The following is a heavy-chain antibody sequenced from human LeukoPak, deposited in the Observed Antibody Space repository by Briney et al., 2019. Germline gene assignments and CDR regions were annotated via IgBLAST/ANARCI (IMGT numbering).Heavy chain of an antibody. J-gene: IGHJ6*03. CDR2: IKSKTDGGTT. D-gene: IGHD2-2*02. Sequence: GGSLRLSCAASGFTFSNVWMSWVRQAPGKGLEWVGRIKSKTDGGTTDYAAPVKGRFTISRDDSKNTLYLQMNSLKTEDTAGYYCTTGCSSTSCYTGYYYYMDVWGKGTTVTVSS. V-gene: IGHV3-15*01. CDR3: TTGCSSTSCYTGYYYYMDV. CDR1: GFTFSNVW.